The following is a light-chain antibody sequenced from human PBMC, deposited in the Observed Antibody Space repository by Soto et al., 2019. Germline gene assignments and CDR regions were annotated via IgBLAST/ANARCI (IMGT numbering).Light chain of an antibody. CDR3: QHAGNFHLT. CDR1: QGISTW. J-gene: IGKJ4*01. V-gene: IGKV1-12*01. Sequence: DIQMTQSPSYVSASVGDRVTITCRASQGISTWLAWYQQKSGRAPKLLIYAASSLQSGVPSRFSGSGSGTDFTLTISSLQPDDFEPYYCQHAGNFHLTLGGGTKVDIK. CDR2: AAS.